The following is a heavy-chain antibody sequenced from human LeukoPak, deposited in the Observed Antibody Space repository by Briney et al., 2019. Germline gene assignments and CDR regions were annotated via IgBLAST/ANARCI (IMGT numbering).Heavy chain of an antibody. CDR3: AGGYCSSTSCYRGNY. J-gene: IGHJ4*02. V-gene: IGHV3-30*03. CDR1: GFTFTTYG. CDR2: ISYDGSNK. D-gene: IGHD2-2*02. Sequence: GGSLRLSCAASGFTFTTYGMHWVRQAPGKGLEWVAVISYDGSNKYYADSVKGRFTISRDNSKNTLYLQMNSLRAEDTAVYYCAGGYCSSTSCYRGNYWDQGTLVTVSS.